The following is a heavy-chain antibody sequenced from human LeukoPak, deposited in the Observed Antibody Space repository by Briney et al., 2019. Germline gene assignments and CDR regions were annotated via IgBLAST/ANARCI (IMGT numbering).Heavy chain of an antibody. D-gene: IGHD3-22*01. CDR2: IYYSGST. V-gene: IGHV4-31*03. CDR3: ACEGDYDSSGYYVGLIDY. Sequence: SETLSLTCTVSGGSISSGGYYWSWIRQHPGKGLEWIGYIYYSGSTYYNPSLKSRVTISVDTSKNQFSLKLSSVTAADTAVYHCACEGDYDSSGYYVGLIDYWGQGTLVTVSS. J-gene: IGHJ4*02. CDR1: GGSISSGGYY.